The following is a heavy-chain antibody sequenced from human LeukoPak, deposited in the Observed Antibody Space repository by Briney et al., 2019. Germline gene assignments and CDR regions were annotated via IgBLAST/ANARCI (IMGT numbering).Heavy chain of an antibody. D-gene: IGHD6-13*01. CDR3: AKAPPGRSSWGYYGMDV. Sequence: GGSLRLSCAASGFTFSSYAMSWVRQAPGKGLEWVSAISGSGGSTYYADSVKGRFTVSRDNSKNTLYLQMNSLRAEDTAVYYCAKAPPGRSSWGYYGMDVWGQGTTVTVSS. V-gene: IGHV3-23*01. CDR1: GFTFSSYA. CDR2: ISGSGGST. J-gene: IGHJ6*02.